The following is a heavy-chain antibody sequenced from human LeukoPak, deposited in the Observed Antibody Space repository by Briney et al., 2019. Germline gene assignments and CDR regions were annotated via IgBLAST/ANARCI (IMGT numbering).Heavy chain of an antibody. CDR3: AREMYGDYEGCFDY. CDR1: GYTFTNYG. Sequence: GASVKVSCKASGYTFTNYGISWVRQAPGQGPGWMGWINTSSGATKYAQKFQGRVTMTRDTAISAAYMEVNRLRSDDTAVYYCAREMYGDYEGCFDYWGRGTLVTVSS. D-gene: IGHD4-17*01. J-gene: IGHJ4*02. CDR2: INTSSGAT. V-gene: IGHV1-2*02.